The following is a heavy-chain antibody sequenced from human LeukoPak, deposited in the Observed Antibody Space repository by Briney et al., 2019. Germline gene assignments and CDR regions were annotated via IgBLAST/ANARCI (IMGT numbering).Heavy chain of an antibody. V-gene: IGHV3-23*01. Sequence: GGSLRLSCAASGLTFSSYAMSWVRQAPGKGLEWVSAISGSGGSTYYADSVKGRFTISRDNSKNTLYLQMNSLRAEDTAVHYCPRVRGWSFDYWGQGTLVTVSS. J-gene: IGHJ4*02. CDR2: ISGSGGST. CDR3: PRVRGWSFDY. CDR1: GLTFSSYA. D-gene: IGHD3-10*02.